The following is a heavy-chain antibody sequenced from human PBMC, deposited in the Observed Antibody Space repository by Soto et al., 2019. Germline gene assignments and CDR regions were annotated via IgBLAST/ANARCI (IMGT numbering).Heavy chain of an antibody. D-gene: IGHD6-19*01. CDR3: AKSTVSGWNSRYYFDY. CDR1: GFTVSTNY. Sequence: GSLRLSCAASGFTVSTNYVSWVRQAPGKGPEWVSVIYSGGTSDYADSVKGRFTISRDNSKNTLYLQMNSLRAEDTAVYYCAKSTVSGWNSRYYFDYWGQGP. J-gene: IGHJ4*02. CDR2: IYSGGTS. V-gene: IGHV3-53*05.